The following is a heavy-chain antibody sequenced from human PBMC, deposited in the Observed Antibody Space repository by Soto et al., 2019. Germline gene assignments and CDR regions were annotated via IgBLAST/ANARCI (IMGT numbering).Heavy chain of an antibody. CDR2: INHRGST. D-gene: IGHD4-17*01. CDR3: ARNSGTVTTWHLNY. V-gene: IGHV4-34*01. Sequence: QVQLQQWGAGLLKPSETLSLTCAVYGGSFSGYYWSWIRQPPGKGLEWIGEINHRGSTTYNPSLKSRVTISVDTSKNQFSLKLSSVTAADTAVYYCARNSGTVTTWHLNYWGQGTLVTVSS. J-gene: IGHJ4*02. CDR1: GGSFSGYY.